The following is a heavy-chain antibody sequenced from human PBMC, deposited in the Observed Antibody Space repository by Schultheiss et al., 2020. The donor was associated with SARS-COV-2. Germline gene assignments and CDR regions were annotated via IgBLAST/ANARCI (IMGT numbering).Heavy chain of an antibody. D-gene: IGHD6-19*01. CDR2: IIPILGIA. V-gene: IGHV1-69*04. J-gene: IGHJ4*03. CDR1: GGTFSSYA. Sequence: SVKVSCKASGGTFSSYAISWVRQAPGQGLEWMGRIIPILGIANYAQKFQGRVTMTRDTSISTAYMELSRLRSDDTAVYYCARGGQQWRMNYWGQGTMVTVSS. CDR3: ARGGQQWRMNY.